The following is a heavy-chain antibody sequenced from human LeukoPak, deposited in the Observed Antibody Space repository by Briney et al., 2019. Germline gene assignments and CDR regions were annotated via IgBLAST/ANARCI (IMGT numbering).Heavy chain of an antibody. CDR3: ARLIGYCSSTSCYATNYFDY. Sequence: GESLKISCKGSGYSFTSYWIGWVRQMPGKGLEWMGIIYPGDSDTRYSPSFQGQVTISADKSISTAYLQWGSLKASDTAMYYCARLIGYCSSTSCYATNYFDYWGQGTLVTVSS. CDR2: IYPGDSDT. J-gene: IGHJ4*02. V-gene: IGHV5-51*01. CDR1: GYSFTSYW. D-gene: IGHD2-2*01.